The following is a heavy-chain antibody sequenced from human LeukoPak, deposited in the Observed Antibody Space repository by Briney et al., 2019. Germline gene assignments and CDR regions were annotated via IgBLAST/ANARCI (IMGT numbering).Heavy chain of an antibody. V-gene: IGHV4-34*01. CDR1: GGAFSGYY. CDR2: INHSGST. Sequence: PSETLSLTCAVYGGAFSGYYWSWFRQPPGKGLEWIGEINHSGSTNYNPSLKGRVTISVDTSKNQFSLKLSSVTAADTAVYYCARGEFDWSPFDPWGQGTLVTVSS. D-gene: IGHD3-9*01. J-gene: IGHJ5*02. CDR3: ARGEFDWSPFDP.